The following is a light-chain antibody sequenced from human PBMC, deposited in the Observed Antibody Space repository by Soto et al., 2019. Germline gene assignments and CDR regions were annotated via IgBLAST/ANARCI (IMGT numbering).Light chain of an antibody. CDR1: QSVSNNY. V-gene: IGKV3-20*01. Sequence: EIVLTQSPGTLSLSPGERATLSCRASQSVSNNYLACYQQKPGQAPRVLIYGASNRATGIPDRFSGSGSGTDFTLTISRPAPEDFTVYYCQQYGSSGTFGQGTKVDIK. J-gene: IGKJ1*01. CDR3: QQYGSSGT. CDR2: GAS.